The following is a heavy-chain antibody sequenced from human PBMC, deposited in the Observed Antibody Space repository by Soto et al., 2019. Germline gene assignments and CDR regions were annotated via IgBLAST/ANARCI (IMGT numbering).Heavy chain of an antibody. CDR3: ARLVWSYGTWFDP. CDR2: IYYSGST. CDR1: GGSISSYY. V-gene: IGHV4-59*08. D-gene: IGHD5-18*01. Sequence: QVQLQESGPGLVKPSETLSLTCTVSGGSISSYYWSWIRQPPGKGLEWIGYIYYSGSTNYNPSLKRRVTLSVDTSKNQFSLKLRSVTAADTAVYYCARLVWSYGTWFDPWGQGTLVTVSS. J-gene: IGHJ5*02.